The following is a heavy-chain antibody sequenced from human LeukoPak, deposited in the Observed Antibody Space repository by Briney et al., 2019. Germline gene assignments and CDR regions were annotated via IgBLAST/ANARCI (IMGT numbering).Heavy chain of an antibody. D-gene: IGHD5-18*01. J-gene: IGHJ4*02. CDR3: ARVSVNTAMLDY. CDR2: IYYSGST. Sequence: SETLSLTCTVSGGSISSSSYYWGWIRQPPGKGLEWIGSIYYSGSTYYNPSLKSRVTISVDTSKNQFSLKLSSVTAADTAVYYCARVSVNTAMLDYWGQGTLVTVSS. CDR1: GGSISSSSYY. V-gene: IGHV4-39*07.